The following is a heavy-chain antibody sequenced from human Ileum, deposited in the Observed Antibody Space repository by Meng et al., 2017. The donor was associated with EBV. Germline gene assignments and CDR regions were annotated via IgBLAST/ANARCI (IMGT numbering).Heavy chain of an antibody. Sequence: QGRLQASGPGLVKPSGTLSLTCAVSGDSISSNNWWSWVRQPPGKGLEWIGEIYHSGSTNYNPSFKSRVTMSVDKSKNQISLNLSSVTAADTAVYYCASGRDYAWHSWGRGTLVTVSS. CDR2: IYHSGST. CDR1: GDSISSNNW. CDR3: ASGRDYAWHS. D-gene: IGHD4-17*01. V-gene: IGHV4-4*02. J-gene: IGHJ4*02.